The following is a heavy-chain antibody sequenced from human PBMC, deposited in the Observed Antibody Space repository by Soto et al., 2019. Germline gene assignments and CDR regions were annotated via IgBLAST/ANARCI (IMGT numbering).Heavy chain of an antibody. CDR2: IIPIFGTA. D-gene: IGHD6-19*01. CDR3: ARGSTVAGTINYFDY. J-gene: IGHJ4*02. Sequence: SVKVSCKASGGTFSSYAISWVRQAPGQGLEWMGGIIPIFGTANYAQKFQGRVTITADESTSTAYTELSSLRSEDTAVYYCARGSTVAGTINYFDYWGQGTLVTVSS. V-gene: IGHV1-69*13. CDR1: GGTFSSYA.